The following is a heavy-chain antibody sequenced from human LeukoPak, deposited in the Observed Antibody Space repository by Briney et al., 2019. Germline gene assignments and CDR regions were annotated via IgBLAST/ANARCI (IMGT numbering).Heavy chain of an antibody. D-gene: IGHD3-22*01. CDR3: ARGFAKNYYDSSGYYGFDY. J-gene: IGHJ4*02. CDR2: IYYSGST. CDR1: GGSISSGGYY. V-gene: IGHV4-31*03. Sequence: SETLSLTCTVSGGSISSGGYYWSWIRQHPGKGLEWIGYIYYSGSTYYNPSLKSRVTISVDTSKNQFSLKLSSVTAADTAVYYCARGFAKNYYDSSGYYGFDYWGQGTLVTVSS.